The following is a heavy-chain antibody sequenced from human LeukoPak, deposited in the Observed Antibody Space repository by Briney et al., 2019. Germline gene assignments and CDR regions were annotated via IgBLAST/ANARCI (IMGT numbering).Heavy chain of an antibody. Sequence: NPSETLSLTCTVSGGSISSYCWSWIRQPPGKGLEWIGYIYDSGSTKYNPSLESRVTISADASKNQCSLKLNSVTAADTAVYFCTRDASLWSGYYDIWGQGTMVTVSS. D-gene: IGHD3-3*01. CDR1: GGSISSYC. CDR2: IYDSGST. V-gene: IGHV4-59*01. CDR3: TRDASLWSGYYDI. J-gene: IGHJ3*02.